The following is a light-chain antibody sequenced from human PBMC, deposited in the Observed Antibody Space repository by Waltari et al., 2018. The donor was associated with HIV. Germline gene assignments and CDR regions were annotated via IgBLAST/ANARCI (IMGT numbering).Light chain of an antibody. CDR3: QQSSSTPLS. CDR2: AAS. V-gene: IGKV1-39*01. CDR1: QSISSY. Sequence: VGDRVTITCRASQSISSYLNWYQQKPGKAPKLLIYAASSLQSGVPSRFSGSGSGTDFTLTISSLQPEDFATYYCQQSSSTPLSFGLGTKLEIK. J-gene: IGKJ2*01.